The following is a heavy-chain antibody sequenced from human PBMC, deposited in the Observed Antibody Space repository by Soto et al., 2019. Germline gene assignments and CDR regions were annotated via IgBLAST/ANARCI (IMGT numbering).Heavy chain of an antibody. CDR3: ARGADRCYYYYDMDV. Sequence: SETLSLTCAVQGGSFSGYYWSWIRQPPGKGLEWIGEINHSGSTNYNPTLKSRVTISVDTSKNQFSLKLSSVTAADTAVYFCARGADRCYYYYDMDVWGQGTTVTVSS. CDR1: GGSFSGYY. J-gene: IGHJ6*02. D-gene: IGHD4-17*01. CDR2: INHSGST. V-gene: IGHV4-34*01.